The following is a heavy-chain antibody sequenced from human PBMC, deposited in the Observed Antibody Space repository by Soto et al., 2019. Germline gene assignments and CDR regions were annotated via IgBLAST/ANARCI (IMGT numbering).Heavy chain of an antibody. CDR3: ARGNGGNGDSGGSLCS. V-gene: IGHV3-33*08. D-gene: IGHD3-16*01. J-gene: IGHJ1*01. CDR1: GFTFSSYG. Sequence: QVQLVESGGGGVQPGGSLSLSGARSGFTFSSYGFHWVRQAPGKGREGVAVIWNDGYKKYYADSVKDRFTISRDNSKNTLYLDMNSVTAEDTAVYYCARGNGGNGDSGGSLCSWGQGTVVTVSA. CDR2: IWNDGYKK.